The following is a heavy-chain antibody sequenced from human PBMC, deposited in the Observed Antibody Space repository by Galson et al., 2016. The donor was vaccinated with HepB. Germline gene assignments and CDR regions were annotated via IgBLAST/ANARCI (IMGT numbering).Heavy chain of an antibody. CDR3: ATDLSTIMLSEDH. D-gene: IGHD5/OR15-5a*01. J-gene: IGHJ4*02. V-gene: IGHV1-24*01. Sequence: SVKVSCKVSGYNLIELPIHWVRQVPGKGLEWMGGFDPEDDETIYAQKFQGRVTMTEDTSTDTAYMELNSLRSEDTAVYYCATDLSTIMLSEDHWGQGTLVTVSS. CDR1: GYNLIELP. CDR2: FDPEDDET.